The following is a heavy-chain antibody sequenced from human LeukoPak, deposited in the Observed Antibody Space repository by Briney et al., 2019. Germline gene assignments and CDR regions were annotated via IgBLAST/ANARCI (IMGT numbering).Heavy chain of an antibody. V-gene: IGHV3-53*01. CDR1: GFTLSYNY. D-gene: IGHD1-14*01. CDR2: VYRGGST. CDR3: ARGGYNTSYYFDC. Sequence: PGGSLRLSCAASGFTLSYNYMSWVRQAPGKGLEWVSIVYRGGSTYYADSVKGRFTISRDYSKNTLYLEMNSLRAEDTAIYYCARGGYNTSYYFDCWGQGTLVTVSS. J-gene: IGHJ4*01.